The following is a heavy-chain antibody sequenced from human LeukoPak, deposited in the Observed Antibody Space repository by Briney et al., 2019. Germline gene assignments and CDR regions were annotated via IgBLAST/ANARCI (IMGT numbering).Heavy chain of an antibody. J-gene: IGHJ4*02. V-gene: IGHV3-23*01. D-gene: IGHD1-1*01. Sequence: GGSLRLSCAGSGFTFNNYAMSWVRQTPRKGLEWVSTISISGDGTYYADPVKGRFTMSRDKSKNTLYLQMSSLRAEDTAVYYCAKAPPYKKYFDYWGQGTLVTVSS. CDR3: AKAPPYKKYFDY. CDR2: ISISGDGT. CDR1: GFTFNNYA.